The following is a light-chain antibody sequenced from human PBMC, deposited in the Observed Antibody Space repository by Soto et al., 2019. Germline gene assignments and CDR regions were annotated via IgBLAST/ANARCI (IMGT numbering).Light chain of an antibody. CDR3: SSRV. V-gene: IGLV2-14*03. CDR2: EVS. J-gene: IGLJ1*01. CDR1: SSDVGAYDY. Sequence: QAARTEPASVTGSPGQSITISCTGTSSDVGAYDYVSWYQQHPDKAPKLMIYEVSNRPSGVSNRFSGSKSVNTATLTISGLQAEEEADSSSSSRVFGTGTKVTVL.